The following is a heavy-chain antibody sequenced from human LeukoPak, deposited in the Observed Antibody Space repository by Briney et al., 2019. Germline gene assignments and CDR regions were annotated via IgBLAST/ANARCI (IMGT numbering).Heavy chain of an antibody. J-gene: IGHJ4*02. D-gene: IGHD3-22*01. V-gene: IGHV3-48*03. CDR3: AKDDDSSGYQSLVLDY. CDR1: GFSLSAYE. CDR2: INTGVRSA. Sequence: GGSLRLSCIGYGFSLSAYEFNWVRQAPGKGLEWISYINTGVRSAYYADSVKGRFTISRDNAKNSLYLQMNSLRAEDMALYYCAKDDDSSGYQSLVLDYWGQGTLVTVSS.